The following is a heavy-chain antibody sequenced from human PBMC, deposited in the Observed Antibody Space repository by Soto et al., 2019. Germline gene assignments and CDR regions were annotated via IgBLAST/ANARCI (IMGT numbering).Heavy chain of an antibody. CDR2: ISVYNGNK. CDR3: ARVAITLIGGLKVNFNSLNV. J-gene: IGHJ6*02. V-gene: IGHV1-18*01. CDR1: GYTFNNYG. Sequence: QLVQSGGEVKEPGASVQVSCKASGYTFNNYGITWVRQAPGQGLEWLGWISVYNGNKNYAKKVQGRVSMTADTSTTTPNRERRGSQSDKRAIYFWARVAITLIGGLKVNFNSLNVWGQGTTVTVSS. D-gene: IGHD3-16*01.